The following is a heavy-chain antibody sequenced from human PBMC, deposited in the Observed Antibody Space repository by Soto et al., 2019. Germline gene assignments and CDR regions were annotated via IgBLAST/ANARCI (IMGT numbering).Heavy chain of an antibody. D-gene: IGHD2-21*01. CDR2: IRNKADNYAT. V-gene: IGHV3-73*02. CDR3: TRIAPSYNMDV. CDR1: GFTFSGSA. Sequence: EVHLVESGGGLVQPGGSLRLSCAASGFTFSGSAMHWVRQASGKGLEWVGRIRNKADNYATAYTASVKGRFIISRDDSQNTAYLQMNSLQTEDTALYYCTRIAPSYNMDVWGQGTTVTVSS. J-gene: IGHJ6*02.